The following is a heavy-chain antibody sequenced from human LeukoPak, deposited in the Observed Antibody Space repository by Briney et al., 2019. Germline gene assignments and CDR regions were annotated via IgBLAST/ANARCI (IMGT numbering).Heavy chain of an antibody. V-gene: IGHV4-34*01. Sequence: PSETLSLTCAVYGGSFSGYYWSWIRQPPGKGLEWIGEINHSGSTNYNPSLKSRVTISVDTSKNQFSLKLSSVTAADTAVYYCARDVREGKQWLDNFYYYMDVWGKGTTVTVSS. CDR1: GGSFSGYY. J-gene: IGHJ6*03. D-gene: IGHD6-19*01. CDR3: ARDVREGKQWLDNFYYYMDV. CDR2: INHSGST.